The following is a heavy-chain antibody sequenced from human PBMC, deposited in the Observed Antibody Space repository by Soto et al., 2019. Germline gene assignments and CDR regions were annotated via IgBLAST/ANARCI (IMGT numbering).Heavy chain of an antibody. J-gene: IGHJ5*02. CDR1: GFSFSSYG. Sequence: VQLVESGGGLVQPGRSLRLSCAASGFSFSSYGVHWVRQAPGKGLEWVAVISYHGVNKYYADSVNGRFTISRDNSKNMVFLQMNSLTVEDTAVYYCGKYSDYGDHRDWFDPWGQGTLVTVSS. CDR2: ISYHGVNK. CDR3: GKYSDYGDHRDWFDP. D-gene: IGHD4-17*01. V-gene: IGHV3-30*18.